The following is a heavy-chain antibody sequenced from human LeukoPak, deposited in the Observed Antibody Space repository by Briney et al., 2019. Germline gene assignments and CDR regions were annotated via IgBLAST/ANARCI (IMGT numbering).Heavy chain of an antibody. Sequence: GGSLRLSCAASGFTFSSYSMNWVRQASGKGLEWISYIISTGSTTYYADSVKGRFTISRDNANNSLSLQMSSLRAEDTAVYYCATGFWGYCSRNSCPLDNWGQGTLVTVAS. D-gene: IGHD2-2*01. CDR1: GFTFSSYS. V-gene: IGHV3-48*01. CDR3: ATGFWGYCSRNSCPLDN. CDR2: IISTGSTT. J-gene: IGHJ4*02.